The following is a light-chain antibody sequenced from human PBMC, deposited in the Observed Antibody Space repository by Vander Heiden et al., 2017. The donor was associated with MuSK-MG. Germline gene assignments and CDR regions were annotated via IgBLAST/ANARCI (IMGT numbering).Light chain of an antibody. CDR2: DAS. CDR1: QSVSSSY. J-gene: IGKJ1*01. Sequence: EIVLTQSPATLSLSPGERATLSCRASQSVSSSYLAWYQQKPGLAPRLLIYDASSRANGIPDRVSGSGSGTDFTLTISRLQPEDFAVYYCQQYGSSHTFGQGTKVEIK. CDR3: QQYGSSHT. V-gene: IGKV3D-20*01.